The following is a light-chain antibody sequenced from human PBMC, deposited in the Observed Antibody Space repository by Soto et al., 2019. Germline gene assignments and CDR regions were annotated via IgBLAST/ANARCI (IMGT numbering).Light chain of an antibody. J-gene: IGLJ1*01. CDR3: SSYGSTSARYV. Sequence: QSALAQPASVSGSPGQSITISCTGTSSDVGAYNYVSWYQQHPGKAPKLMIYEVRGRPSGASNRFSGSKSGNTASLTISGLQAEDEGDYFCSSYGSTSARYVFGTGTKLTVL. CDR2: EVR. CDR1: SSDVGAYNY. V-gene: IGLV2-14*01.